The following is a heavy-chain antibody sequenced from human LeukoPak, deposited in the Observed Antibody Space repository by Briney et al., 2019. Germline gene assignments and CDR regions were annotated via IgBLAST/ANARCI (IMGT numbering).Heavy chain of an antibody. J-gene: IGHJ4*02. Sequence: SETLSLTCTVSGGSINSYYWSWIRQPPGKGLEWIGYIYYSGSTNYNPSLKSRVTISVDTSKNQFSLKLSSVTAADTAVYYCARRGSLGINYWGQGTLVTVSS. CDR2: IYYSGST. V-gene: IGHV4-59*01. CDR1: GGSINSYY. D-gene: IGHD7-27*01. CDR3: ARRGSLGINY.